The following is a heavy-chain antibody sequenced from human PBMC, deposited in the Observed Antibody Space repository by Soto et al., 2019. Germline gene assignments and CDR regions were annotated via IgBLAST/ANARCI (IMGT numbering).Heavy chain of an antibody. CDR1: GYDFTAYD. CDR3: GRGPSPRAPEGGTQSYFAMHV. J-gene: IGHJ6*02. CDR2: MNPINGAT. D-gene: IGHD2-15*01. V-gene: IGHV1-8*02. Sequence: ASVRVSCKASGYDFTAYDINWVRQASGQGLEWMGWMNPINGATGSARRFQGRVSMTRNTATGTAYLELTSLRSDDSAVYYCGRGPSPRAPEGGTQSYFAMHVWGQGTSATVS.